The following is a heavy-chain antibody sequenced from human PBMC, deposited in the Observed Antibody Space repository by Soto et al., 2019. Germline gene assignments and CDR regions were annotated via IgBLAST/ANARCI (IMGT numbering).Heavy chain of an antibody. CDR3: ARVVVRGGYYFDY. CDR1: VGSISSGGYY. CDR2: IYYSGST. Sequence: TLSLTCPVSVGSISSGGYYLSFIRQHPGKGLEWIGYIYYSGSTYYNPSLKSRVTISVDTSKNQFSLKLSSVTAADTAVYYCARVVVRGGYYFDYWGQGTQVTVS. V-gene: IGHV4-31*03. D-gene: IGHD2-15*01. J-gene: IGHJ4*02.